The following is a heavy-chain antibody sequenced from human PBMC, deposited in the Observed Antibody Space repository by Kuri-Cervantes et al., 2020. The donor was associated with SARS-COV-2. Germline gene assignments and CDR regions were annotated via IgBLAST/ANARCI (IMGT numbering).Heavy chain of an antibody. CDR2: IKQDGSEK. CDR1: GFTFSSYW. D-gene: IGHD1-1*01. CDR3: ARGAARQQLDWYFDL. V-gene: IGHV3-7*01. J-gene: IGHJ2*01. Sequence: GESLRISCAASGFTFSSYWMSWVRQAPGKGLEWVANIKQDGSEKYYVDSVKGRFTISRDNAKNSLYLQMNSLRAEDTAVYYCARGAARQQLDWYFDLWGRGTLVTVSS.